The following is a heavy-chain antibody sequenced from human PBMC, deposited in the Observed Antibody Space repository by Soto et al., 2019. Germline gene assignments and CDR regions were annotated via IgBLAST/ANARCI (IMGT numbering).Heavy chain of an antibody. Sequence: SETLSLTCTVSGGSISSYYWSWIRQPPGKGLEWIGYIYYSGSTNYNPSLKSRVTISVDTSKNQFSLKLSSVTAADTAVYYCASREYNWNYGGYYYMDVWGKGTTVTVSS. V-gene: IGHV4-59*01. CDR3: ASREYNWNYGGYYYMDV. J-gene: IGHJ6*03. CDR1: GGSISSYY. D-gene: IGHD1-7*01. CDR2: IYYSGST.